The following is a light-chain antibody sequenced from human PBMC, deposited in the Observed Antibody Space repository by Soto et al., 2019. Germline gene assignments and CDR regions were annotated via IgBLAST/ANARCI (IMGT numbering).Light chain of an antibody. J-gene: IGKJ2*01. CDR1: QSVLYSSNNKNY. CDR3: QQYDSTPPT. CDR2: WAS. Sequence: DIVMTQSPDSLAVSLGERATINCKSSQSVLYSSNNKNYLAWYQQKPGQPPKLLIYWASTRESGVPVRFSGSGSGTDFTLTISSLQAEDVAIYYCQQYDSTPPTFGQGTKLEIK. V-gene: IGKV4-1*01.